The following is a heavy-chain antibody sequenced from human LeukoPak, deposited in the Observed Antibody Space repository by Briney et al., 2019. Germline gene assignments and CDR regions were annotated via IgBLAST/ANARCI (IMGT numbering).Heavy chain of an antibody. CDR2: IYYSGST. D-gene: IGHD3/OR15-3a*01. Sequence: PSETLSLTCTVSGGSISSYYWSWIRQPPGKGLEWIGYIYYSGSTNYNPSLKSRVTISVDTSKNQFSLKLSSVTAADTAVYYCARWRDLNCFDPWGQGTLVTVSS. CDR1: GGSISSYY. J-gene: IGHJ5*02. V-gene: IGHV4-59*01. CDR3: ARWRDLNCFDP.